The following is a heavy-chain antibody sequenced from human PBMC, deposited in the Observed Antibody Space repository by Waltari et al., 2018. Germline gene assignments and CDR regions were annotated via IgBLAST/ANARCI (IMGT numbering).Heavy chain of an antibody. CDR2: INADGRAT. J-gene: IGHJ4*02. CDR3: AKDWAIFGVVTEVFDY. CDR1: GFTFSAYR. V-gene: IGHV3-74*01. Sequence: EVQLVESGGGLVQPGGSLRLSCAASGFTFSAYRMHWVRQAPGKGLVWVSLINADGRATLYADSVKGRFTMSRDNAKDTLYLQMNSLRGEDTAVYYCAKDWAIFGVVTEVFDYWGQGTLVTVSS. D-gene: IGHD3-3*01.